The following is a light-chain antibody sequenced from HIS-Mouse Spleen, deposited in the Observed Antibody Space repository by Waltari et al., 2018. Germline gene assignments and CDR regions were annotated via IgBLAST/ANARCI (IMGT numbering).Light chain of an antibody. J-gene: IGLJ2*01. CDR1: NIGSKS. V-gene: IGLV3-21*03. CDR3: QVWDSSSDHVV. CDR2: DDS. Sequence: SYVLTQPPSVSVAPGKTARITCGGNNIGSKSVHWYQQKPGQAPVLAVYDDSDRPSGSPAGFSGSNSGNTATLTISRVEAGDEADYYCQVWDSSSDHVVFGGGTKLTVL.